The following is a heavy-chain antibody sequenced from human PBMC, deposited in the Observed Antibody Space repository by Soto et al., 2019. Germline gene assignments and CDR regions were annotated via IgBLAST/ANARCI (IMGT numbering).Heavy chain of an antibody. V-gene: IGHV3-48*02. CDR2: ISSSSSTI. Sequence: EVHLAESGGGLVQHGGSLRLSCAASGFTFSSYSMNWVRHAPGKGLEWVSYISSSSSTIYYADSVKSRFTISRDNAKNSLYLQMNSLRDEDPAVYYCAREYSDSSGYYQYFDCWGQGTLVIVSS. J-gene: IGHJ4*02. D-gene: IGHD3-22*01. CDR1: GFTFSSYS. CDR3: AREYSDSSGYYQYFDC.